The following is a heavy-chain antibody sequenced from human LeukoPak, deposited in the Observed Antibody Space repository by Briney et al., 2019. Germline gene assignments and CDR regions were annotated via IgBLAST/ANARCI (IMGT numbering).Heavy chain of an antibody. D-gene: IGHD6-19*01. CDR3: ARLVYSSGLSAFDY. CDR1: EYSFNNKW. CDR2: IYPGDSDT. Sequence: GESLKISCKGSEYSFNNKWIGWVRQMPGKGLEWMGIIYPGDSDTRYSPSFQGQVTISADKSISTAYLQWSSLKASDTAMYYCARLVYSSGLSAFDYWGQGTLVTVSS. V-gene: IGHV5-51*01. J-gene: IGHJ4*02.